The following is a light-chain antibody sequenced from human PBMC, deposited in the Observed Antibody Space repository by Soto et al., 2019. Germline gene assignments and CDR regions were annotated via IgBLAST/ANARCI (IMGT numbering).Light chain of an antibody. CDR2: RAS. CDR1: QSVGTN. CDR3: HQYNNWPPFT. V-gene: IGKV3-15*01. Sequence: EIVMTQSPVTLSVSPGDRVTLSCWASQSVGTNSAWYQQKPGQGPRLLIYRASTRATGIPGRFSGSGSGTDFTLTISSLQSEDFAVYFCHQYNNWPPFTFGPGTKVD. J-gene: IGKJ3*01.